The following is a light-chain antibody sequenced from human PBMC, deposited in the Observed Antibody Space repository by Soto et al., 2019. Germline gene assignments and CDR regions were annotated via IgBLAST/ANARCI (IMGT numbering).Light chain of an antibody. CDR3: ASWDDSLTGYV. V-gene: IGLV1-47*01. J-gene: IGLJ1*01. CDR1: TSNILRNY. Sequence: LTQPPSASVNPGQILTICCSGSTSNILRNYVYWYRQLPGTAPRLLISMNDQRPSGVPDRFSGSKSGTSASLAISGLRSEDEADYYCASWDDSLTGYVFGTGTNVTVL. CDR2: MND.